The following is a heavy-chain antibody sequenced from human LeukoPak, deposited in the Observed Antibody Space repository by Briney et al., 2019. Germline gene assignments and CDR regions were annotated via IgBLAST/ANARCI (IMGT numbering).Heavy chain of an antibody. J-gene: IGHJ4*02. V-gene: IGHV1-2*02. CDR1: GYTFTGYY. CDR2: INPNSGGT. CDR3: ARESVPAAIHHSSPSLSY. Sequence: ASVKVSCKASGYTFTGYYMHWVRQAPGQGLEWMGWINPNSGGTNYAQKFQGRVTMTRDTSISTAYMELSRLRSDDTAVYYCARESVPAAIHHSSPSLSYWGQGTLVTVSS. D-gene: IGHD2-2*02.